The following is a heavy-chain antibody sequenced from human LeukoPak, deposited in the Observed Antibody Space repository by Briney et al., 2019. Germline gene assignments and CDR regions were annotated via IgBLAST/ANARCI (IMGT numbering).Heavy chain of an antibody. CDR1: GFTFSSYG. CDR3: ARDACSSTSCSSGWFDP. D-gene: IGHD2-2*01. J-gene: IGHJ5*02. CDR2: IWYGGSNK. Sequence: GGSLRLSCAASGFTFSSYGMHWVRQAPGKGLEWVAVIWYGGSNKYYADSVKGRFTISRDNAKNSLYLQMNSLRAEDTAVYYCARDACSSTSCSSGWFDPWGQGTLVTVSS. V-gene: IGHV3-33*08.